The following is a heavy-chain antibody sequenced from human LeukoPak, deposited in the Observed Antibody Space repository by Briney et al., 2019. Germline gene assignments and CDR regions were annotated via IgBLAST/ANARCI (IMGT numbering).Heavy chain of an antibody. CDR2: IYYSGSN. Sequence: PSETLSLTCTVSGGSISSSYYYWGWTRQPPGKGLEWHGCIYYSGSNYYNTSLKSRVTISVDTSKNQFSLKLRSVKAAATAVYYCAKPFGTWGGGTLVTVSS. D-gene: IGHD3/OR15-3a*01. V-gene: IGHV4-39*01. J-gene: IGHJ4*02. CDR1: GGSISSSYYY. CDR3: AKPFGT.